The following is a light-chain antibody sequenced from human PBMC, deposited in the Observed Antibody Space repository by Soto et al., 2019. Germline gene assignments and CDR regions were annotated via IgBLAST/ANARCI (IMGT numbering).Light chain of an antibody. CDR1: QSVSSNH. J-gene: IGKJ5*01. CDR3: QQYSGSPIT. V-gene: IGKV3-20*01. Sequence: DSVLRKSPGTLSFAPGERATLYCLYSQSVSSNHLAWYQQKPGQAPRLLIYGGSSRATGIPVRFSGSGSETDFTLTITRLEPEDFAMYYCQQYSGSPITFGQGTRLEIK. CDR2: GGS.